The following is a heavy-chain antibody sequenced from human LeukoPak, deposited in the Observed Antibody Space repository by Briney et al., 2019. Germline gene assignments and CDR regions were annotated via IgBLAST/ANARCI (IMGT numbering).Heavy chain of an antibody. CDR2: IIPIFGTA. V-gene: IGHV1-69*13. J-gene: IGHJ3*02. CDR3: ARDPALYYYDSTRDAFDI. D-gene: IGHD3-22*01. Sequence: SVKVSCKASGGTFSSYAISWVRQAPGQGLEWMGGIIPIFGTANYAQKFQGRVTITADESTSTACMELSSLRSEDTAVYYCARDPALYYYDSTRDAFDIWGQGTMVTVSS. CDR1: GGTFSSYA.